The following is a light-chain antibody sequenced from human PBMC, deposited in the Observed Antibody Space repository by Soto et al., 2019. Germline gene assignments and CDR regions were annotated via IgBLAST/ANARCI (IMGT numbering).Light chain of an antibody. CDR2: TTS. J-gene: IGKJ3*01. CDR3: QQGNNWPLFT. Sequence: EIVLTQSPATLSLSPGERATLSCRASQSVSKSLAWYQQKPGQAPRLLIYTTSNRATGIPARFSGSGSRTDFTLTISSIEPEDFAVYYCQQGNNWPLFTFGPGTKVDIK. V-gene: IGKV3-11*01. CDR1: QSVSKS.